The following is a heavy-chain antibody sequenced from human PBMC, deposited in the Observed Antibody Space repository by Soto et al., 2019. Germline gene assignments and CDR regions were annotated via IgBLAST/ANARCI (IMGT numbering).Heavy chain of an antibody. Sequence: GGSLRLSCAASGFTFSSYGMHWVRQAPGKGLEWVAVIWYDGSNKYYADSVKGRFTISRDNSKNTLYLQMNSLRAEDTAVYYCARGEGATTSNAFDIWGQGTMVTVSS. D-gene: IGHD1-26*01. CDR3: ARGEGATTSNAFDI. V-gene: IGHV3-33*01. CDR1: GFTFSSYG. J-gene: IGHJ3*02. CDR2: IWYDGSNK.